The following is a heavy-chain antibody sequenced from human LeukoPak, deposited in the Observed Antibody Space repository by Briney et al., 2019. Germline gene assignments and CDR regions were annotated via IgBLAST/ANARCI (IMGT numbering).Heavy chain of an antibody. J-gene: IGHJ3*02. CDR1: GFTFSSYW. V-gene: IGHV3-7*01. Sequence: TGGSLRLSCAASGFTFSSYWMSWVRQAPGKGLEWVANIKQDGSEKYYVDSVKGRFTISRDNAKNSLYLQMNSLRAEDTAVYYCARDLTGSYLYSSSWDAFDIWGQGTMVTVSS. CDR3: ARDLTGSYLYSSSWDAFDI. CDR2: IKQDGSEK. D-gene: IGHD6-13*01.